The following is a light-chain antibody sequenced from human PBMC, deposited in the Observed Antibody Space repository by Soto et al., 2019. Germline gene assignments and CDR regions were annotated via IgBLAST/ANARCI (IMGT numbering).Light chain of an antibody. Sequence: QLVLTQSPSASASLGASVKLTCTLSSGHSSYAIAWHQQQPEKGPRYLMKLNSDGSHSKGDGIPDRFSGSSSGAERYLTFSSLQSEDEADYYCQTWGTGTLVFGGGTQLTVL. J-gene: IGLJ2*01. V-gene: IGLV4-69*01. CDR3: QTWGTGTLV. CDR2: LNSDGSH. CDR1: SGHSSYA.